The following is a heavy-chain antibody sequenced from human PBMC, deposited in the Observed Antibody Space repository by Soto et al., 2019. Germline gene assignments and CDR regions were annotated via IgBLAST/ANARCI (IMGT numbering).Heavy chain of an antibody. D-gene: IGHD6-25*01. V-gene: IGHV3-30*03. CDR3: VLYSSEGVDY. CDR1: GFTFSSYG. J-gene: IGHJ4*02. Sequence: GGSLRLSCAASGFTFSSYGMHWVRQAPGKGLEWVAVISYDGSNKYYADSVKGRFTISRDNSKNTLFLQMNSLRAEDTAVYYCVLYSSEGVDYWGQGTLVTVSS. CDR2: ISYDGSNK.